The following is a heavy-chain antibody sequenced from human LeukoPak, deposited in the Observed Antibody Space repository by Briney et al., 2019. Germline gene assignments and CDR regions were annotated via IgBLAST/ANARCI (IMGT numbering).Heavy chain of an antibody. D-gene: IGHD2-8*01. V-gene: IGHV1-46*01. CDR2: INPSGGST. CDR1: GYTFTSYY. J-gene: IGHJ4*02. Sequence: GASVKVSCKASGYTFTSYYTHWERQAPGQGLEWMGIINPSGGSTSYAQKFQGRVTMTRDMSTSTVYMELSSLRSEDTAVYYCARANCTNGVCYTRYCSGGSCDIFDYWGQGTLVTVSS. CDR3: ARANCTNGVCYTRYCSGGSCDIFDY.